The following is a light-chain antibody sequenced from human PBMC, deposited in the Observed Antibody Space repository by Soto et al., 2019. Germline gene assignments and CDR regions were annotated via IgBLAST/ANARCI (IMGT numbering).Light chain of an antibody. CDR3: QTWGTGTVV. CDR1: SGHSSYA. Sequence: VLTQSPSASASLGASVKVTCTLSSGHSSYAIAWHQQQPEKGPRYLMKLNSDGSHSKGDGIPDRFSGSSSGAERYLTISSLQSEDEADYYCQTWGTGTVVFGGGTKLTVL. CDR2: LNSDGSH. V-gene: IGLV4-69*01. J-gene: IGLJ2*01.